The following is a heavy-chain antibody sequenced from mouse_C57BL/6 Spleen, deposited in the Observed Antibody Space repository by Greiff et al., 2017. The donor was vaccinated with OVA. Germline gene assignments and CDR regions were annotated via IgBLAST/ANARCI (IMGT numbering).Heavy chain of an antibody. CDR2: ISDGGSYT. V-gene: IGHV5-4*01. D-gene: IGHD1-1*01. CDR1: GFTFSSYA. CDR3: ASPHYYGSSHWYFDV. Sequence: EVQRVESGGGLVKPGGSLKLSCAASGFTFSSYAMSWVRQTPEKRLEWVATISDGGSYTYYPDNVKGRFTISRDNAKNNLYLQMSHLKSEDTAMYYCASPHYYGSSHWYFDVWGTGTTVTVSS. J-gene: IGHJ1*03.